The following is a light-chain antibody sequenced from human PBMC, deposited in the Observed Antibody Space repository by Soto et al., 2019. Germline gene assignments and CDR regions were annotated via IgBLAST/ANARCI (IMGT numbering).Light chain of an antibody. V-gene: IGLV2-23*01. CDR3: CSYAGSSTWV. J-gene: IGLJ1*01. CDR2: EAS. CDR1: SSDVGSYNL. Sequence: QSALTQPASVSGSPGQSITISCTGTSSDVGSYNLVCWYQQHPGKVPKIMIYEASKRPSGAPNRFSGSKSGNTASLTISGLQAEDEADYYCCSYAGSSTWVFGTGTKVTVL.